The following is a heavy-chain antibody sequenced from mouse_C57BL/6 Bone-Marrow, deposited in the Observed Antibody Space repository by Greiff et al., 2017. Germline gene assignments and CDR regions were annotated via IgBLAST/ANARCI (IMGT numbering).Heavy chain of an antibody. CDR2: IYPGSGST. V-gene: IGHV1-55*01. CDR1: GYTFTSYW. J-gene: IGHJ3*01. Sequence: QVQLQQPGAELVKPGASVKMSCKASGYTFTSYWITWVKQRPGQGLEWIGDIYPGSGSTNYNQKFKDKATLTVDKSSSTAYMQLSSLTSEDSAVYYCARSPLPWSFAYGGQGTLVTVSA. D-gene: IGHD1-1*02. CDR3: ARSPLPWSFAY.